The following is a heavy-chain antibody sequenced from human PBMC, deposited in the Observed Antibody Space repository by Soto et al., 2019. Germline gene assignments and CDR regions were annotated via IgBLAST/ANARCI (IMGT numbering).Heavy chain of an antibody. V-gene: IGHV1-69*13. D-gene: IGHD3-9*01. CDR2: IIPIFGTA. CDR1: GGTFSSYA. CDR3: ARCYTGGYDILTGYYYYFDY. Sequence: SVKVSCKASGGTFSSYAISWVRQAPGQGLEWMGGIIPIFGTANYAQKFQGRVTITADESTSTAYMELSSLRSEDTAVYYCARCYTGGYDILTGYYYYFDYWGQGTLVTVSS. J-gene: IGHJ4*02.